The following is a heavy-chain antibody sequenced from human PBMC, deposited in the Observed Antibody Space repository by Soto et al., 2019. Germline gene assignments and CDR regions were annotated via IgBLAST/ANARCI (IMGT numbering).Heavy chain of an antibody. CDR2: IYTTGST. CDR3: ARDWPSGYDPPYGMDV. J-gene: IGHJ6*02. D-gene: IGHD5-12*01. Sequence: SETLSLTCTISGGSITNYYWSWIRQPAGKGLEWIGRIYTTGSTNYNPSLKSRVTMSVDTSKNQFSLKLNSVTAADTSVYYCARDWPSGYDPPYGMDVWGQGTTVTVSS. CDR1: GGSITNYY. V-gene: IGHV4-4*07.